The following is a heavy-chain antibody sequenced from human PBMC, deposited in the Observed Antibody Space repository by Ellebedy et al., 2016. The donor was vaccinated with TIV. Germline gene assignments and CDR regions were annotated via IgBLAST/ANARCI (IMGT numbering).Heavy chain of an antibody. CDR1: GVSISSYY. J-gene: IGHJ4*02. CDR2: IYYSGST. CDR3: ARFAEMATIIFDY. Sequence: MPSETLSLTCTVSGVSISSYYWSWIRQPPGKGLEWIGYIYYSGSTNYNPSLKSRVTISVDTSKNQFSLKLSSVTAADTAVYYCARFAEMATIIFDYWGQGTLVTVSS. V-gene: IGHV4-59*08. D-gene: IGHD5-24*01.